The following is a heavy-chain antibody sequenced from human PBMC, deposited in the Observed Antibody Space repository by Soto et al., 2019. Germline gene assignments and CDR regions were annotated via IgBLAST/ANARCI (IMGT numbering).Heavy chain of an antibody. D-gene: IGHD3-3*01. CDR2: IYYSGST. CDR3: ARGDTEYTIYYYMDV. J-gene: IGHJ6*03. CDR1: GGSISSGGYY. V-gene: IGHV4-31*03. Sequence: SETLYLTCTVSGGSISSGGYYWSWIRQHPGKGLEWIGYIYYSGSTYYNPSLKSRVTISVDTSKNQFSLKLSSVTAADTAVYYCARGDTEYTIYYYMDVWGKGTTVTVSS.